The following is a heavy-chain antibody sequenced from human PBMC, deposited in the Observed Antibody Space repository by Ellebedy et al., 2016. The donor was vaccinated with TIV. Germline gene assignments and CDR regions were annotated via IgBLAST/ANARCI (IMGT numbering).Heavy chain of an antibody. CDR3: ARAYGDSSRGGIYYYYGMDV. CDR2: IIPIFGTA. Sequence: SVKVSCXASGGTFSSYAISWVRQAPGQGLEWMGGIIPIFGTANYAQKLQGRVTMTTDTSTSTAYMELRSLRSDDTAVYYCARAYGDSSRGGIYYYYGMDVWGQGTTVTVSS. V-gene: IGHV1-69*05. CDR1: GGTFSSYA. D-gene: IGHD4-17*01. J-gene: IGHJ6*02.